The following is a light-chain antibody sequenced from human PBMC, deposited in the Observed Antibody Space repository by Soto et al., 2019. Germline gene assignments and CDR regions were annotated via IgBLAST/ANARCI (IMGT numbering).Light chain of an antibody. Sequence: DIQMTQSPSSLSASVGDRVTITCRASQSISNYLNWYQQKPGKAPNLIYAASSLQSGVPSRFSGSGSGTDFTLTISSLQPEDFATYYCQQSYSSPVTFGGGTKVEIK. CDR1: QSISNY. V-gene: IGKV1-39*01. CDR3: QQSYSSPVT. CDR2: AAS. J-gene: IGKJ4*01.